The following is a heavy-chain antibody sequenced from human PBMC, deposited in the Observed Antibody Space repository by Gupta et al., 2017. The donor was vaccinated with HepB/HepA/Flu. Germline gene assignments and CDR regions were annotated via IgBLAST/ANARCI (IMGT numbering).Heavy chain of an antibody. V-gene: IGHV1-2*04. Sequence: QVQLVRSGAEVKKPGASVKVSCKASGYTFIGYYVHWVRHVPGQGLEWMGWINPDSGGTNYAQKFQGWITMTRDTSISTAYMELSRLRSDDTAVYYCARGYYQDSSGYFYWGQGTLVTVSS. J-gene: IGHJ4*02. CDR3: ARGYYQDSSGYFY. D-gene: IGHD3-22*01. CDR2: INPDSGGT. CDR1: GYTFIGYY.